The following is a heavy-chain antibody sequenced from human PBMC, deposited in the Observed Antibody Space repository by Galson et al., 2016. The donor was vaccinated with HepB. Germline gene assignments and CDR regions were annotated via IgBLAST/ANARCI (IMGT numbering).Heavy chain of an antibody. CDR2: IRYGGGVT. CDR3: AKRGAAAETLPYYYALDF. V-gene: IGHV3-23*01. Sequence: SLRLSCAASGFVFSSYAMTWVRQAPGKGLEWVAAIRYGGGVTYYADSVKGRFTISRDNHKNTLYLQMNSLRAEDTAVYYCAKRGAAAETLPYYYALDFWGQGTTVTVSS. J-gene: IGHJ6*02. D-gene: IGHD6-13*01. CDR1: GFVFSSYA.